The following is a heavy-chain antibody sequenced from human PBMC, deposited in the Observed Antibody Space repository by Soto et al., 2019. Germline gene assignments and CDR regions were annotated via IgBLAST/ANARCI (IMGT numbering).Heavy chain of an antibody. V-gene: IGHV1-69*01. CDR2: IIPIFGTA. Sequence: QVQLVQSGAEVKKPGSSVKVSCKASGGTFSSYAISWVRQAPGQGLEWMGGIIPIFGTANYAQKFQGRVTITADESTSTAYMELSSLRSEDTAVYYCARDEGYCTNGVCPWEIDIWGQGTMVTVSS. D-gene: IGHD2-8*01. J-gene: IGHJ3*02. CDR1: GGTFSSYA. CDR3: ARDEGYCTNGVCPWEIDI.